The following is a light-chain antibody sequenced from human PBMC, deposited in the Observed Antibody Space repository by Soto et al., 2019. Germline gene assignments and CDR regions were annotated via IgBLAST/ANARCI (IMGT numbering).Light chain of an antibody. CDR3: QNYKYWPYT. Sequence: EVLMSQSPDILSVSPGDTAILSCRASQSVARALAWYQQRPGQPPRVIMYGSSVRSTGLPDRFSGSGSGTEFTLTITSLQSEDFAVYFCQNYKYWPYTFGQGTKLDIK. V-gene: IGKV3-15*01. J-gene: IGKJ2*01. CDR1: QSVARA. CDR2: GSS.